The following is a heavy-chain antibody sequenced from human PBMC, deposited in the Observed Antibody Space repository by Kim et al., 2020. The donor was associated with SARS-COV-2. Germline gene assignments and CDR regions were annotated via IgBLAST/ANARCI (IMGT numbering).Heavy chain of an antibody. CDR1: GGTFSSYA. J-gene: IGHJ6*02. D-gene: IGHD3-10*01. V-gene: IGHV1-69*13. CDR3: ARSRGSYGSGSYFGYYYYGMDV. CDR2: IIPIFGTA. Sequence: SVKVSCKASGGTFSSYAISWVRQAPGQGLEWMGGIIPIFGTANYAQKFQGRVTITADESTSTAYMELSSLRSEDTAVYYCARSRGSYGSGSYFGYYYYGMDVWGQGTTVTVSS.